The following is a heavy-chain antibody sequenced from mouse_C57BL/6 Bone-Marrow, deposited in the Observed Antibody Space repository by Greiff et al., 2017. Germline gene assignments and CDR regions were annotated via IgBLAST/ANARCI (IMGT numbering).Heavy chain of an antibody. CDR3: ARRRRGYYFDY. Sequence: QVQLQQPGAELVMPGASVTLSCKASGYTFPSYWMHWVKQRPGQGLEWNGEIDTSDSYTNYNQKFKGKSTLTVDKSSSTAYMQLSSLTSEDSAVYYCARRRRGYYFDYWGQGTTLTVSS. CDR1: GYTFPSYW. CDR2: IDTSDSYT. V-gene: IGHV1-69*01. J-gene: IGHJ2*01.